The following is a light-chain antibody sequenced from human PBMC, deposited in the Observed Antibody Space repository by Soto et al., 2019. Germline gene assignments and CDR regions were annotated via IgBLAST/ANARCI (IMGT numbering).Light chain of an antibody. CDR2: AAS. V-gene: IGKV1-39*01. J-gene: IGKJ2*01. CDR3: QQSYKTPYT. Sequence: DIQVTQSPSSLFASVGDIVTITCRPSQTIRIDLNWYQQKPGKAPNLLIYAASSLKSGVPSRFSGSGSGTDFTLNISSLQPEDFATYYCQQSYKTPYTFGQGTKLDIK. CDR1: QTIRID.